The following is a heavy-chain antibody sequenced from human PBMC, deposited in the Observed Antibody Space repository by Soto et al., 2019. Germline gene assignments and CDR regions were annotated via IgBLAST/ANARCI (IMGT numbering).Heavy chain of an antibody. CDR2: IKQDGSEK. V-gene: IGHV3-7*01. CDR3: ARDDYDILTGYYTYYYYYYYMDV. J-gene: IGHJ6*03. Sequence: GGSLRLSCAASGFTFSSYWMSWVRQAPGKGLEWVANIKQDGSEKYYVDSVKGRFTISRDNAKNSLYLQMNSLRAEDTAVYYCARDDYDILTGYYTYYYYYYYMDVWGKGTTVTVSS. D-gene: IGHD3-9*01. CDR1: GFTFSSYW.